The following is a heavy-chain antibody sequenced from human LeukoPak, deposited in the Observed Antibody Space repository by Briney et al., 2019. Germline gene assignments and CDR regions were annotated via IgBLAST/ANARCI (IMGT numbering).Heavy chain of an antibody. CDR1: GGSISSYY. CDR3: ARGVVVSLDY. V-gene: IGHV4-59*01. J-gene: IGHJ4*02. Sequence: SETLSLTCTVSGGSISSYYWSWIRQPPGKGLEWIGYIYYSGSTNYNPSLKSRVTISVDTSKNQFSLKLSSVTAADTAVYYCARGVVVSLDYWGQGTLVTVSS. CDR2: IYYSGST. D-gene: IGHD3-22*01.